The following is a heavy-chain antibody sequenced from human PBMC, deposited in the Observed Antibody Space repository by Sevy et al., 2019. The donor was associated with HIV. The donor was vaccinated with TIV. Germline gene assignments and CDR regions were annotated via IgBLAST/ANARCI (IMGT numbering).Heavy chain of an antibody. Sequence: GGSLRLSCAASGFTFSSYGMHWVRQAPGKGLDWVTVILYDGSNKYYADSVKGRFTISRDNSKNTLYLQMNSLRVEDTAVYYCAKGGQWLVRDWFDPWGQGTLVTVSS. CDR1: GFTFSSYG. V-gene: IGHV3-30*18. J-gene: IGHJ5*02. CDR2: ILYDGSNK. D-gene: IGHD6-19*01. CDR3: AKGGQWLVRDWFDP.